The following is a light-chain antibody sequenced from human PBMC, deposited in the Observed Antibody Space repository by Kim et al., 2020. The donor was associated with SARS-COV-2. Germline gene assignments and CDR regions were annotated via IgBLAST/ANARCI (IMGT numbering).Light chain of an antibody. CDR2: KDN. V-gene: IGLV3-25*03. CDR3: RSADGSGTYV. CDR1: TLPEKQ. J-gene: IGLJ1*01. Sequence: VSPGQTARITCSGDTLPEKQTSWYQQKSGQAPLLVIYKDNERPSGIPGRFSGSSSGTTVTLTISGVQAEDDADYYCRSADGSGTYVFGTGTKVTVL.